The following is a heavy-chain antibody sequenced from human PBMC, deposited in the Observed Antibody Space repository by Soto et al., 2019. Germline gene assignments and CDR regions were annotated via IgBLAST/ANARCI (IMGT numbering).Heavy chain of an antibody. CDR1: GFTFSSDA. Sequence: GGSLRLSCAASGFTFSSDAMSWVRQAPGKGLEWVSAISGSGGSTYYADPVKGRFTISRDNSKNTLYLQMNSLRAEDTAVYYCAKRCGGDCYSAFDIWGQGTMVTVSS. CDR2: ISGSGGST. V-gene: IGHV3-23*01. D-gene: IGHD2-21*01. J-gene: IGHJ3*02. CDR3: AKRCGGDCYSAFDI.